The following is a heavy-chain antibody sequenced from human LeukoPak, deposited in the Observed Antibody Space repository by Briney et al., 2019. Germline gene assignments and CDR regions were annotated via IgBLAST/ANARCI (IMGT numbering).Heavy chain of an antibody. CDR3: ARLWYSSSS. CDR2: IYTSGST. V-gene: IGHV4-61*02. Sequence: SETLSLTCTVSGGSISSGSYYWSWIWQPARKGLEWIGRIYTSGSTNYNPSLKSRVTISVDTSKNQFSLKLSSVTAADTAVYYCARLWYSSSSWGQGTLVTVSS. J-gene: IGHJ5*02. D-gene: IGHD6-13*01. CDR1: GGSISSGSYY.